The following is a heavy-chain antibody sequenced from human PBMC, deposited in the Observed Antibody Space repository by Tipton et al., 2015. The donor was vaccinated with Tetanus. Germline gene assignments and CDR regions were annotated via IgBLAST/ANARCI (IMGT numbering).Heavy chain of an antibody. CDR1: GFTFSSYE. D-gene: IGHD3-22*01. V-gene: IGHV3-48*03. Sequence: SLRLSCAASGFTFSSYEMNWVRQAPGKGLEWVSYISSSGSTIYYADSVKGRFTISRDNAKNSLYLQMNSLRAEDTAVYYCARALSLTMIVPPEPFDYWGQGTLVTVSS. CDR2: ISSSGSTI. CDR3: ARALSLTMIVPPEPFDY. J-gene: IGHJ4*02.